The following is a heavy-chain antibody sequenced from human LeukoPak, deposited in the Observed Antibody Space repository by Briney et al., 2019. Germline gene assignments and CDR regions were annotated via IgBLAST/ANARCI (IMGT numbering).Heavy chain of an antibody. CDR2: ISGSGGST. D-gene: IGHD6-19*01. CDR1: GLSFRSYG. CDR3: AARSGWIDY. V-gene: IGHV3-23*01. Sequence: GGSLRLSCEASGLSFRSYGMSWVRQAPGKGLEWVSGISGSGGSTYYADSVKGRFTISRDNSKNTLYLQMNSLRAEDTAVYYCAARSGWIDYWGQGTLVTVSS. J-gene: IGHJ4*02.